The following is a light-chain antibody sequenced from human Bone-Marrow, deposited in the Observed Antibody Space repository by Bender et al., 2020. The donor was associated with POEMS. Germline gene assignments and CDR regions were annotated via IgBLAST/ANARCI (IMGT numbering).Light chain of an antibody. Sequence: QSVLTPPPSASGTPGQRVTISCSGSSSNIGTNPVNWYQQLPGTAPKLLIYINNQRPSGVPDRFSGSKSVTSASLAISGLQSEDEADYYCAAWEDSLNGWVFGGGTKLTVL. V-gene: IGLV1-44*01. J-gene: IGLJ3*02. CDR2: INN. CDR3: AAWEDSLNGWV. CDR1: SSNIGTNP.